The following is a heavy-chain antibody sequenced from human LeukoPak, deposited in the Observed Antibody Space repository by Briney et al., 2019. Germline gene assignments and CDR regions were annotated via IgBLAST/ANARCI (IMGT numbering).Heavy chain of an antibody. D-gene: IGHD3-10*01. CDR3: ARRGGSGRSFDY. V-gene: IGHV4-61*08. CDR1: GASVSSGGYY. Sequence: TSETLSLTCTVSGASVSSGGYYWSWLRQPPGKGLEWIGYICYSGSTNYNPSLKSRVTISVDTSKNQFSLKVSSVTAADTAVYYCARRGGSGRSFDYWGQGTLVTVSS. J-gene: IGHJ4*02. CDR2: ICYSGST.